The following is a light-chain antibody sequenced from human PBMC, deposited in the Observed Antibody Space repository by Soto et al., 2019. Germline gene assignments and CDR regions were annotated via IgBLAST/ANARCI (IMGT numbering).Light chain of an antibody. Sequence: QSALTQPASVSGSPGQSIIISCTGTSSDVGAYNFVSWYQHHPGKAPKLMIYDVGNRPSGVSNRFSGSKSGNTASLTISGLQAEDEADYYCSSYTTSNTLKFGIGTKLTVL. CDR1: SSDVGAYNF. J-gene: IGLJ1*01. V-gene: IGLV2-14*03. CDR3: SSYTTSNTLK. CDR2: DVG.